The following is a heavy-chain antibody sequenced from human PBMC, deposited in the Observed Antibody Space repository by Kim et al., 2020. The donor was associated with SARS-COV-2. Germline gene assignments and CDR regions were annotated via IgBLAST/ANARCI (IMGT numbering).Heavy chain of an antibody. J-gene: IGHJ4*02. Sequence: GGSLRLSCAASGFTFSSYWMSWVRQAPGKGLEWVANIKQDGSEKYYVDSVKGRFTISRDNAKNSLYLQMNSLRAEDTAVYYCARVHPSALLWFQEGYFDYWGQGTLVTVSS. CDR1: GFTFSSYW. D-gene: IGHD3-10*01. V-gene: IGHV3-7*01. CDR3: ARVHPSALLWFQEGYFDY. CDR2: IKQDGSEK.